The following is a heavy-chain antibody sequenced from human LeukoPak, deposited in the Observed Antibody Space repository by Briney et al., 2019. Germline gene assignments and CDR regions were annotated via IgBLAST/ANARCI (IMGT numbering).Heavy chain of an antibody. D-gene: IGHD3-22*01. CDR2: MNPNSGNS. Sequence: ASLKVSCKASGYTFTSYGISWVRQAPGQGLEWMGWMNPNSGNSGYAQKFQGRVTITRDNSISTAYMELNSLTSEDTAVYYCARAISDSTGYYAYYFDSWGQGTLVTVSS. CDR1: GYTFTSYG. J-gene: IGHJ4*02. V-gene: IGHV1-8*03. CDR3: ARAISDSTGYYAYYFDS.